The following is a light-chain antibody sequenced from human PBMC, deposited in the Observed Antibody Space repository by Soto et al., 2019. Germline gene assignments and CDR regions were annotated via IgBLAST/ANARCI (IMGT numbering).Light chain of an antibody. CDR3: SSFTSSSTSYV. CDR1: SSDIGDSNY. CDR2: DVS. J-gene: IGLJ1*01. Sequence: QSVLTQPASVSGSPGQSITISCTGTSSDIGDSNYVSWYQQHPGKAPKLVIYDVSNRPSGVSNRFSGSKSANTASLTISGLQAEDEADYYCSSFTSSSTSYVFGTGTKVTVL. V-gene: IGLV2-14*03.